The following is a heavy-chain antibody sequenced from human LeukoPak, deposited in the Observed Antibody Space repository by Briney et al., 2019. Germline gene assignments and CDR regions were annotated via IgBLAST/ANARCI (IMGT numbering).Heavy chain of an antibody. D-gene: IGHD3-9*01. CDR2: TNPNTGGT. CDR3: ARVHATGYFSLDLGY. J-gene: IGHJ4*02. CDR1: GYTFTGYF. V-gene: IGHV1-2*02. Sequence: ASVRVSCKASGYTFTGYFMHWVRQAPEQGLDWRGGTNPNTGGTKYAQKFQGRVTMTRDTSIGTAYMELSTVTSDDTAVYFCARVHATGYFSLDLGYWGQGTLVTVSS.